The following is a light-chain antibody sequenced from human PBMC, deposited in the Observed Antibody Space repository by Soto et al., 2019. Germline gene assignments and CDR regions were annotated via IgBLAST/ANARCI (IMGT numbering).Light chain of an antibody. Sequence: DSQMTSSPSTLSAYIGDRDTITCRSSQSISSWLAWYQQKPGKAPKLLIYDASSLESGVPSRFSGSGSGTEFTLTISSLQPDDFATYYCQQYNIYITFGQGTRLEIK. CDR1: QSISSW. J-gene: IGKJ5*01. CDR3: QQYNIYIT. CDR2: DAS. V-gene: IGKV1-5*01.